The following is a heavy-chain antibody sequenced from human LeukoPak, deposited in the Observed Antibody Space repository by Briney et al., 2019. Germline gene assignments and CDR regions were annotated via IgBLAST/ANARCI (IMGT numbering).Heavy chain of an antibody. CDR1: GGSISSGGYS. Sequence: PSETLSLTCAVPGGSISSGGYSWSWIRQPPGKGLEWIGYIYHSGSTYYNPSLKSRVTISVDRSKNQFSLKLSSVTAADTAVYYCARENIVVVAATIHYYGMDVWGQGTTVTVSS. D-gene: IGHD2-15*01. J-gene: IGHJ6*02. CDR3: ARENIVVVAATIHYYGMDV. V-gene: IGHV4-30-2*01. CDR2: IYHSGST.